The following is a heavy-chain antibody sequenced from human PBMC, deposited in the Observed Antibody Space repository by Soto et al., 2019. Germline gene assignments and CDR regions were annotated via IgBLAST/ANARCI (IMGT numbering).Heavy chain of an antibody. CDR3: VRTSLVVAAATREDY. Sequence: EVQLVESGGGLVQPGETLRLSCAASGFTFSSYWMHWVRQAPGKGLVCVSRINSDGSSTSYAGSVKGRFTISRDNAKNTLYLQMNSMTAEDTAVYYCVRTSLVVAAATREDYWGHGNLVTVAS. V-gene: IGHV3-74*01. CDR2: INSDGSST. J-gene: IGHJ4*01. CDR1: GFTFSSYW. D-gene: IGHD2-15*01.